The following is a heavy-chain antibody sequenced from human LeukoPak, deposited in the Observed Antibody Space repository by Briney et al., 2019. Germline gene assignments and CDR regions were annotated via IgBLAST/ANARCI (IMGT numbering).Heavy chain of an antibody. V-gene: IGHV1-18*01. D-gene: IGHD3-22*01. CDR3: ARTSYDSSGYSSWFDP. J-gene: IGHJ5*02. Sequence: ASVKVSCKASGYTFTSYGISWARQSPGQGLEWMGWISAYNGNTNYAQKLQGRVTMTTDTSTSTAYMELRSLRSDDTAVYYCARTSYDSSGYSSWFDPWGKGTLVTVSS. CDR1: GYTFTSYG. CDR2: ISAYNGNT.